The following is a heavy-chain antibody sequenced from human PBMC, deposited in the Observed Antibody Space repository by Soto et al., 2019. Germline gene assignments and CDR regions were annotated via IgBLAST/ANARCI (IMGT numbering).Heavy chain of an antibody. CDR1: GFTFSSFS. Sequence: EVQLVESGGGLVQPGGSLRLSCAASGFTFSSFSMGWVRQAPGKGLEWAANIRQDGSFTEYVDSVKGRFTISRDNARNSLYLQMNTLRAEDTAVYYCVRWRGLQSEFDYWGQGTLVTVSS. CDR3: VRWRGLQSEFDY. CDR2: IRQDGSFT. D-gene: IGHD5-18*01. V-gene: IGHV3-7*03. J-gene: IGHJ4*02.